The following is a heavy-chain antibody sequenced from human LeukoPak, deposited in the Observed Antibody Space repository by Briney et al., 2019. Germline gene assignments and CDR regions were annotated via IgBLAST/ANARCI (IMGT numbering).Heavy chain of an antibody. CDR1: GFTFSSYS. J-gene: IGHJ4*02. Sequence: PGGSLRLSCAASGFTFSSYSMNWVRQAPGKGLEWVSSISSSSSYIYYADSVKGRFTISRDNAKNSLYLQMNSLRAEDTAVYYCARAFGGSCLADYWGQGTLVTVSS. V-gene: IGHV3-21*01. CDR3: ARAFGGSCLADY. D-gene: IGHD2-15*01. CDR2: ISSSSSYI.